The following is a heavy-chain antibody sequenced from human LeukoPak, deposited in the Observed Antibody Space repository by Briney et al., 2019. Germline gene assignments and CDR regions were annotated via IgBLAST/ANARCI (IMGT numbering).Heavy chain of an antibody. CDR1: GYTFTGYY. CDR2: INPNSGGT. V-gene: IGHV1-2*02. CDR3: ARANLEWLLYGFDP. J-gene: IGHJ5*02. Sequence: ASVKVSCKASGYTFTGYYIHWVRQAPGQGLEWMGWINPNSGGTNYAQKFQGRVTMTRDTSMSTAYMELSSLRSEDTAVYYCARANLEWLLYGFDPWGQGTLVTVSS. D-gene: IGHD3-3*01.